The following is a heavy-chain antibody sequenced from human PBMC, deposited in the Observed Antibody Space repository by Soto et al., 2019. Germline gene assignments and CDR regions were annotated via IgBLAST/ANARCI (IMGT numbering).Heavy chain of an antibody. Sequence: SLRLSCAASGFTFSSYSMNWVRQAPGKGLEWVSSISSSSSYIYYADSVKGRFTISRDNAKNSLYLQMNSLRAEDTAVYYCARETPGGYGWGSAYVMDVWGQGTTVTVSS. CDR1: GFTFSSYS. CDR3: ARETPGGYGWGSAYVMDV. CDR2: ISSSSSYI. V-gene: IGHV3-21*04. J-gene: IGHJ6*02. D-gene: IGHD3-10*01.